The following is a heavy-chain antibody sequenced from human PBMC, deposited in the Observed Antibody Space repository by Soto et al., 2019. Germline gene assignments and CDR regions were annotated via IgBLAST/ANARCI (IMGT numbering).Heavy chain of an antibody. CDR2: INPSGGST. CDR1: GYTFTDYY. Sequence: QVQLVQSGAEVKKPGASVKVSCKASGYTFTDYYIHWVRQAPGQGLEWMGMINPSGGSTDYAQKFRGRVTMTRDTSTGTVYLAPSSLRSEDTAVYYCARPPVPGCINAVCYPFDYWGQGTLVTVSS. J-gene: IGHJ4*02. D-gene: IGHD2-8*01. V-gene: IGHV1-46*01. CDR3: ARPPVPGCINAVCYPFDY.